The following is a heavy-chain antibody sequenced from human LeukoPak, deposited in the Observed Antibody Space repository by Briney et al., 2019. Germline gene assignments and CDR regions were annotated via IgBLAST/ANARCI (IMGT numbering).Heavy chain of an antibody. D-gene: IGHD2-8*01. CDR2: ISSNGGST. J-gene: IGHJ4*02. CDR1: GFSFSSFA. Sequence: PGGSLRLSCSASGFSFSSFAMHWVRQAPGEGLEYVSSISSNGGSTYYADSVKGRFTISRDNSKNTLHFQMSSLRAEDTAVYYCVLRRCDYGDKWGQGTLVTVSS. V-gene: IGHV3-64D*06. CDR3: VLRRCDYGDK.